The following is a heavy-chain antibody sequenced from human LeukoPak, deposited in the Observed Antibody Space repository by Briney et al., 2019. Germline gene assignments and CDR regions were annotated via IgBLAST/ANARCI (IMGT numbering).Heavy chain of an antibody. V-gene: IGHV3-30*04. CDR1: GFTFNNYA. Sequence: PGGSLRLSCAASGFTFNNYAMHWVRQAPGKGLEWVAVIFYDGSVYYYADSVKGRFTISRDNAKNSLYLQMNSLRAEDTAVYYCARDHFKSGYGGYGPVDYWGQGTLVTVSS. J-gene: IGHJ4*02. CDR3: ARDHFKSGYGGYGPVDY. CDR2: IFYDGSVY. D-gene: IGHD4-17*01.